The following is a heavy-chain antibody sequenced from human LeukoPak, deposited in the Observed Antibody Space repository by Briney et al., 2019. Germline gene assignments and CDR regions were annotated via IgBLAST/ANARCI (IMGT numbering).Heavy chain of an antibody. V-gene: IGHV4-39*01. CDR3: ARPRFECSSTSCYNWALGWFDP. CDR1: GGSISSSSYY. Sequence: PSETLSLTCTVSGGSISSSSYYWGWIRQPPGKGLEWIGSIYYSGSTYYNPSLKSRVTISVDTSKNQFSLKLSSVTAADTAVYYCARPRFECSSTSCYNWALGWFDPWGQGTLVTVSS. J-gene: IGHJ5*02. CDR2: IYYSGST. D-gene: IGHD2-2*02.